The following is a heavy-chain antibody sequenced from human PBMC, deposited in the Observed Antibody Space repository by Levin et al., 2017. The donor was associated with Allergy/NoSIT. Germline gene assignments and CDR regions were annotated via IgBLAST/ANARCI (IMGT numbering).Heavy chain of an antibody. D-gene: IGHD3-22*01. CDR3: VSYDSSGYYVGIDY. Sequence: SCAASGFIFNSYGMHWVRQAPGKGLEWVAVISYDGSDKYYADSVKGRFTIFRDNSKNTLYLQMNSLRAEDTAVYYCVSYDSSGYYVGIDYWGQGTLVTVSS. CDR1: GFIFNSYG. V-gene: IGHV3-30*03. J-gene: IGHJ4*02. CDR2: ISYDGSDK.